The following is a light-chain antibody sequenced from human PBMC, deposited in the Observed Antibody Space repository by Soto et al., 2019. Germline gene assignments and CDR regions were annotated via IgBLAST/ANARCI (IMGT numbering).Light chain of an antibody. CDR2: GAS. CDR1: QSVSSSY. CDR3: QQYGNSAWT. Sequence: IVLTQSPGTLSLSPGEIASLSCRASQSVSSSYLAWYQQKPGQAPRLLIYGASSRATGIPDRFSGSGSGTDFTLTISRLEPEDFAVYYCQQYGNSAWTFGQGTKVDIK. J-gene: IGKJ1*01. V-gene: IGKV3-20*01.